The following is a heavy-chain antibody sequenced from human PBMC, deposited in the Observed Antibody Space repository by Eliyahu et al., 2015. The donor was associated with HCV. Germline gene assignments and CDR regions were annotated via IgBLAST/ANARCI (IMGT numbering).Heavy chain of an antibody. CDR2: IYYNWKI. J-gene: IGHJ5*02. CDR3: ARDDGLNWFDP. CDR1: GYY. D-gene: IGHD2-8*01. V-gene: IGHV4-61*08. Sequence: GYYWSWIRQPPGKGLEWIGYIYYNWKINYNPSLKSRVTISVDTSKNQFSLKLSSVTAADTAVYYCARDDGLNWFDPWGQGTLVTVSS.